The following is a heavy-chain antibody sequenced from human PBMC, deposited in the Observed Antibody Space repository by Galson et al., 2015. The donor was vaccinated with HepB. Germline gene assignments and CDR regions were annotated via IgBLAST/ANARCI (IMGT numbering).Heavy chain of an antibody. D-gene: IGHD3-10*01. CDR2: IKSTTDGGTT. CDR3: TVWEFGEPWAYDAFDI. J-gene: IGHJ3*02. Sequence: SLRLSCAASGLTFSNAWMTWVRPAHGKGLEWVGRIKSTTDGGTTDYASPVKGRFTISRDDSKNTLYLQMNSLKTEDTAVYYCTVWEFGEPWAYDAFDIWGQGTMVTVSS. V-gene: IGHV3-15*07. CDR1: GLTFSNAW.